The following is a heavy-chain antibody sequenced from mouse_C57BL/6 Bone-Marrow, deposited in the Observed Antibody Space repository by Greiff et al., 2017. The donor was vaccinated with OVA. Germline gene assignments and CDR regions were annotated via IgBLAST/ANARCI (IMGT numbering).Heavy chain of an antibody. Sequence: EVQLVESGGDLVKPGGSLKLSCAASGFTFSSYGMSWVRQTPDKRLEWVATISSGGSYPYYPDSVKGRFTISRDNAKNTLYLQMSSLKSEDTAMYYCARLPGTGRFAYWGQGTLVTVSA. CDR3: ARLPGTGRFAY. V-gene: IGHV5-6*01. CDR2: ISSGGSYP. D-gene: IGHD3-3*01. CDR1: GFTFSSYG. J-gene: IGHJ3*01.